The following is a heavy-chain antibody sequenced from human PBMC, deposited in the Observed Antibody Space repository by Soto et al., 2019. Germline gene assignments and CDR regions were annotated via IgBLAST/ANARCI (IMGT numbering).Heavy chain of an antibody. D-gene: IGHD6-13*01. Sequence: QPGGSLRLSCTASGFIFSNYALNWVRLAPGKGPEWVSSISGSGDETYYADSVKGRFTISRDNSKNTLYLQIDSLRPEDTAIYYCARPSIAGPGTYWGQGTLVTVS. CDR3: ARPSIAGPGTY. J-gene: IGHJ4*02. CDR2: ISGSGDET. V-gene: IGHV3-23*01. CDR1: GFIFSNYA.